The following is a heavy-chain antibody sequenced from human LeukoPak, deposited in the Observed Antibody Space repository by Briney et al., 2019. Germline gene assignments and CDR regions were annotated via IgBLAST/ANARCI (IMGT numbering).Heavy chain of an antibody. CDR1: GGSISSYY. Sequence: SETLSLTCTVSGGSISSYYWSWIRQPPGKGLEWIGYIYYSGSTNYNPSLKSRVTISVDTSKNQFSLKLSSVTAADTAVYYCARSIRYYDFWSGYYTGRDYYYGMDVWGQGTTVTVSS. V-gene: IGHV4-59*12. CDR3: ARSIRYYDFWSGYYTGRDYYYGMDV. J-gene: IGHJ6*02. D-gene: IGHD3-3*01. CDR2: IYYSGST.